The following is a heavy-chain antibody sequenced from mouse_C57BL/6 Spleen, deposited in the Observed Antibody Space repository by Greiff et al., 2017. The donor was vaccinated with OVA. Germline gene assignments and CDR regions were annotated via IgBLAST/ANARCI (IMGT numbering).Heavy chain of an antibody. J-gene: IGHJ1*03. CDR3: ARRRGNYVEYFDV. V-gene: IGHV1-69*01. CDR2: IDPSDSYT. D-gene: IGHD2-1*01. CDR1: GYTFTSYW. Sequence: VQLQQSGAELVMPGASVKLSCKASGYTFTSYWMHWVKQRPGQGLEWIGEIDPSDSYTNYNQKFKGKSTLTVDKSSSTAYMQLSSLTSEDSAVYYCARRRGNYVEYFDVWGTGTTVTVSS.